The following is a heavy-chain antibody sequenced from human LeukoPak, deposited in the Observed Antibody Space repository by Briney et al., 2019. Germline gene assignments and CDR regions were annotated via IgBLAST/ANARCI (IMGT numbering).Heavy chain of an antibody. CDR2: ISHSVPST. CDR1: RFTFSSYA. Sequence: GGSLRLSCAASRFTFSSYAMHWVRQAPGKGLEWISGISHSVPSTFYADSVRGGFTISRDNSKNTLYLQMNSLRAEDTAVYYCATKLIAVAGPAFDYWGQGTLVTVSS. D-gene: IGHD6-19*01. V-gene: IGHV3-23*01. CDR3: ATKLIAVAGPAFDY. J-gene: IGHJ4*02.